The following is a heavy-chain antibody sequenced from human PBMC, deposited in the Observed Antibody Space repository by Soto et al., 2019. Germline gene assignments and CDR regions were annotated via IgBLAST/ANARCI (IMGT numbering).Heavy chain of an antibody. J-gene: IGHJ6*03. D-gene: IGHD5-12*01. Sequence: GGSLRLSCAASGFTFSSYAMSWVRQAPGKGLEWVSAISGSGGSTYYADSVKGRFTISRDNSKNTLYLQMNSLRAEDTAVYYCAKDGIYSGYDPTYYYYYMDVWGKGTTVTVSS. V-gene: IGHV3-23*01. CDR1: GFTFSSYA. CDR3: AKDGIYSGYDPTYYYYYMDV. CDR2: ISGSGGST.